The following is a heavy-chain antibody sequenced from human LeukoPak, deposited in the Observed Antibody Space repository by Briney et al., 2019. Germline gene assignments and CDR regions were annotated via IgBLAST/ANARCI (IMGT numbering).Heavy chain of an antibody. CDR1: GYTFTGYY. J-gene: IGHJ4*02. CDR2: INPHTGGI. V-gene: IGHV1-2*02. D-gene: IGHD3-22*01. CDR3: ARVAQHRYYYDSSDYRYYFDY. Sequence: ASVKVSCKASGYTFTGYYMHWVRQAPGQGLEWMGWINPHTGGINYAQKLQGRVTMTTDTSTTTAYMELRSLRSDDTAVYYCARVAQHRYYYDSSDYRYYFDYWGQGTLVTVSS.